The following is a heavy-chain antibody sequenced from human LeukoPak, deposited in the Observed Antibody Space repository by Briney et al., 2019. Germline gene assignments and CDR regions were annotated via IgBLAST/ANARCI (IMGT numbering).Heavy chain of an antibody. J-gene: IGHJ4*02. D-gene: IGHD3-10*01. CDR1: GYPFSAHF. CDR2: IDTTTGNP. CDR3: VRGTPTPGMDY. Sequence: ASVKVSCKASGYPFSAHFLNWVRQAPGQGLEWMGNIDTTTGNPRYAQDFTGRFVFSLDTSVSTAFLQITSLKADDTAAYYCVRGTPTPGMDYWGQGTQVTVSS. V-gene: IGHV7-4-1*02.